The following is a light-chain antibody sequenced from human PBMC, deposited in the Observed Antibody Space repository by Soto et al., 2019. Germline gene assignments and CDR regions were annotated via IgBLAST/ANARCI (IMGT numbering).Light chain of an antibody. CDR2: DAS. V-gene: IGKV3-11*01. Sequence: EIVLTQSPATLSLSPGERATLSCRASQSVSSYLAWYQQKPGQAPRLLIYDASNRATGIPARFRGSGSGTDFTLTISSLEPEDFATYYCQQLKSFPLSFGGGTTVEIK. CDR1: QSVSSY. J-gene: IGKJ4*01. CDR3: QQLKSFPLS.